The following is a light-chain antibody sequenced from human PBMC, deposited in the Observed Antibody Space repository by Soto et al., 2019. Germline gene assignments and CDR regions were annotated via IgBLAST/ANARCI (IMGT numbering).Light chain of an antibody. CDR1: QGLGNTY. J-gene: IGKJ2*01. CDR2: KVS. Sequence: DVVLTQSPLSLPVTLGQPASISCRSSQGLGNTYLNWFHQRPGQSPRRLIYKVSNRDSGVPDRFSGSGSGTDFTLEISRVEAEDVGLYFCMQATHWPYTFGQGTKLEI. V-gene: IGKV2-30*01. CDR3: MQATHWPYT.